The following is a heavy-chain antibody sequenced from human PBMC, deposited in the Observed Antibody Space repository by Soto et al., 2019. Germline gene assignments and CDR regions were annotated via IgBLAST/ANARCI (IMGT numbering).Heavy chain of an antibody. D-gene: IGHD3-3*01. J-gene: IGHJ4*02. V-gene: IGHV1-69*13. CDR2: IILPFGTP. CDR3: AREVRYDFWSGYYTGFVGPHESTSGPFDY. CDR1: GGTFSNYA. Sequence: SVKVSCKASGGTFSNYAIGWVRQAPGQGLEWMGGIILPFGTPNYAQKFQGRVAISADESMTTAYMELRGLRSEDTAVYYCAREVRYDFWSGYYTGFVGPHESTSGPFDYWGRG.